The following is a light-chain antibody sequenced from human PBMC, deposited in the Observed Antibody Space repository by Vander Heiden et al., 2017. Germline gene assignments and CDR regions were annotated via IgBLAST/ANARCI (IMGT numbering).Light chain of an antibody. Sequence: LEITEAPSSVSASVGDRVTITCRASQGISSWLAWYQQKPGKGPKLLIYAASSLQRGVRSRFSGSGSGTDFTLTISSLQPEDFATYYCQQANSFPSISTFGHGTKVDIK. CDR1: QGISSW. V-gene: IGKV1D-12*01. CDR3: QQANSFPSIST. J-gene: IGKJ3*01. CDR2: AAS.